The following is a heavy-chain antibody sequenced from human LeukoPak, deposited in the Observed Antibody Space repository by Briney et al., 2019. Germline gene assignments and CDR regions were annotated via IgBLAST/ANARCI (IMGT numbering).Heavy chain of an antibody. D-gene: IGHD6-13*01. CDR1: GDSVSSNSAA. V-gene: IGHV6-1*01. Sequence: SQTLSLTCAISGDSVSSNSAAWNWIRQSPSRGLEWLGRTYYRSKWYNDYAVSVKSRITINPDTSRTQFSLQLNSVTPEDTAAYYCARGSWGSGGFDYWGQGTLVTVSS. CDR2: TYYRSKWYN. J-gene: IGHJ4*02. CDR3: ARGSWGSGGFDY.